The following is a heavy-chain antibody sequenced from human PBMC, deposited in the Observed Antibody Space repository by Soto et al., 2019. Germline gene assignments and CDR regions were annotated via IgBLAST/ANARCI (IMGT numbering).Heavy chain of an antibody. D-gene: IGHD4-17*01. V-gene: IGHV4-34*01. CDR2: INHSGST. CDR3: ARALGALTVTTGNYFDY. J-gene: IGHJ4*02. Sequence: ETLSLTCAVYGGSFSGYYWSWIRQPPGKGLEWIGEINHSGSTNYNPSLKSRVTISVDTSKNQFSLKLSSVTAADTAVYYCARALGALTVTTGNYFDYWGQGTLVTVSS. CDR1: GGSFSGYY.